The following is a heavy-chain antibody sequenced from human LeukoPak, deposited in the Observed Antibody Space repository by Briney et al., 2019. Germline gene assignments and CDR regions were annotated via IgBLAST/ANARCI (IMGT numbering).Heavy chain of an antibody. J-gene: IGHJ3*02. CDR2: IVVGSGNT. CDR1: GFTFTSSA. CDR3: AVFILGASRRSDDAFDI. Sequence: GASVKVSCKASGFTFTSSAVQWVRQARGQRLEWIGWIVVGSGNTNYAQKFQERVTITRDMSTSTAYMELSSLRSEDTAVYYRAVFILGASRRSDDAFDIWGQGTMVTVSS. V-gene: IGHV1-58*01. D-gene: IGHD3-10*01.